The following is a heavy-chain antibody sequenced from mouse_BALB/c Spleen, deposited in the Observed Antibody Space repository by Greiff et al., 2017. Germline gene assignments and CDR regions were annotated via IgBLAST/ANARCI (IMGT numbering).Heavy chain of an antibody. CDR1: GFSLTDYG. V-gene: IGHV2-6-5*01. Sequence: VKLVESGPGLVAPSQCLSITCTASGFSLTDYGVSWVRQPPGKGLEWLGVIWGGGGTYYNSALKSRLSISKDNSKSQMFLKMNSLQTVDTAMYYSAKHGGYEYLDVWGAGTTGTVSS. CDR2: IWGGGGT. CDR3: AKHGGYEYLDV. D-gene: IGHD2-14*01. J-gene: IGHJ1*01.